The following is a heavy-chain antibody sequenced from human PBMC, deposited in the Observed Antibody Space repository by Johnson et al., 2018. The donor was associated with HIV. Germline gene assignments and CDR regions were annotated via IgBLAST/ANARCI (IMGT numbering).Heavy chain of an antibody. V-gene: IGHV3-13*01. CDR1: GFTFSSYD. CDR3: ARALGATYAFDI. CDR2: IGTAGDT. J-gene: IGHJ3*02. Sequence: VQLVESGGGLVQPGGSLRLSCAASGFTFSSYDMHWVRQATGKGLEWVSAIGTAGDTYYPGSVKGRFTISRENAKNSLYLQMNSLRAGDTAVYYCARALGATYAFDIWGQGTMVTVSS. D-gene: IGHD1-26*01.